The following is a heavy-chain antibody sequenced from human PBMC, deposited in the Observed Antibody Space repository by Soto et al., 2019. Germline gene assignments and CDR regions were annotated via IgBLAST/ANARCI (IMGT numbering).Heavy chain of an antibody. V-gene: IGHV1-18*01. Sequence: QVHLVQSGAEVKKPGASMKVSCKGSGYAFTTYGITWVRQAPGQGLEWMGWISAHNGNTNYAQKPQGRVTVTRDTSTSTAYMELRSLRSDDTAVYYCARGRYGDYWGQGALVTVSS. CDR2: ISAHNGNT. CDR1: GYAFTTYG. D-gene: IGHD1-1*01. J-gene: IGHJ4*02. CDR3: ARGRYGDY.